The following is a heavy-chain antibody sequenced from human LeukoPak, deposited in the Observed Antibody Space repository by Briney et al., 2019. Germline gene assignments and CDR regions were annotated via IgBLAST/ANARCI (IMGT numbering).Heavy chain of an antibody. CDR3: ARAPAGRRAPVLRGHGHGGKPLYNWFDP. CDR1: GYTFTSYD. J-gene: IGHJ5*02. D-gene: IGHD4-23*01. Sequence: ASVKVSCKASGYTFTSYDINWVRQATGQGLEWMGWMNPNSGNTGYAQKFQGRVTITRNTSISTAYMELSSLRSEDTAVYYCARAPAGRRAPVLRGHGHGGKPLYNWFDPWGQGTLVTVSS. V-gene: IGHV1-8*03. CDR2: MNPNSGNT.